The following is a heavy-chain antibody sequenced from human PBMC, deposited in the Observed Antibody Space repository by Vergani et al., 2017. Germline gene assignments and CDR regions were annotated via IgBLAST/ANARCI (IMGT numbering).Heavy chain of an antibody. CDR3: ARGNEECGGDCYLLVRDAFDI. CDR2: IIPIFGTA. J-gene: IGHJ3*02. Sequence: VSCKASGGTFSSYAISWVRQAPGQGLEWMGGIIPIFGTANYAQKFQGRVTITADKSTSTAYMELSSLRSEDTAVYYCARGNEECGGDCYLLVRDAFDIWGQGTMVTVSS. CDR1: GGTFSSYA. V-gene: IGHV1-69*06. D-gene: IGHD2-21*02.